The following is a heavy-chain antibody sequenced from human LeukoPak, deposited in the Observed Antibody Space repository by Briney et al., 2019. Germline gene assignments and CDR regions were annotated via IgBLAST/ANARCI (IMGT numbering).Heavy chain of an antibody. CDR3: ASVGYCSSTSCYYYYYYMDV. V-gene: IGHV1-2*02. D-gene: IGHD2-2*01. J-gene: IGHJ6*03. CDR2: INPNSGGT. Sequence: ASVKVSCKASGYTFTGYYMHWVRQAPGQGLEWMGWINPNSGGTNYAQKFRGRVTMTRDTSISTAYMELSRLRSDDTAVYYCASVGYCSSTSCYYYYYYMDVWGKGTTVTVSS. CDR1: GYTFTGYY.